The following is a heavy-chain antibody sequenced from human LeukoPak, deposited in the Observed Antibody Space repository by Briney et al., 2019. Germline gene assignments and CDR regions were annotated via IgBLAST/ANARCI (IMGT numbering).Heavy chain of an antibody. CDR1: GGSLSSGGYY. Sequence: SETLSLTCTVSGGSLSSGGYYWSWIRQPPGKGLEWIGYIYHSGSTYYNPSLKSRVTISVDKSKNQFSLKLRSVTAADTAVYYCARWSGSVTARNYYYYMDVWGEGTTVTVSS. V-gene: IGHV4-30-2*01. D-gene: IGHD6-6*01. CDR2: IYHSGST. J-gene: IGHJ6*03. CDR3: ARWSGSVTARNYYYYMDV.